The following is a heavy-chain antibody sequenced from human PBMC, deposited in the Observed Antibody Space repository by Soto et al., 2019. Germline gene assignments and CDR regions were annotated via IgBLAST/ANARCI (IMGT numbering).Heavy chain of an antibody. CDR1: VFTFISYN. Sequence: GWSLRLACAFSVFTFISYNMKWVRQAPGKGLEWVSSISSYSRYIYYADSVKGRFTISRDNAKNSLYLQMNSLRAEDTAVYCCARAYCGGDCLWDYHGTDVWGQGTTVTVSS. D-gene: IGHD2-21*02. CDR2: ISSYSRYI. J-gene: IGHJ6*02. CDR3: ARAYCGGDCLWDYHGTDV. V-gene: IGHV3-21*01.